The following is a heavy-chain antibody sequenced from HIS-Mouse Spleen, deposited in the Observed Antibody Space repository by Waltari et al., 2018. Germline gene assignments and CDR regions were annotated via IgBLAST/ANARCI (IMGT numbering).Heavy chain of an antibody. CDR3: APAGSGDAFDI. J-gene: IGHJ3*02. CDR1: GGTLSSYA. V-gene: IGHV1-69*04. Sequence: QVQLVQSGAEVKKPGSSVKVSCTASGGTLSSYAISWVRQAPGQGLEWMGRIIPILGIANYAQKFQGRVTITADKSTSTAYMELSSLRSEDTAVYYCAPAGSGDAFDIWGQGTMVTVSS. D-gene: IGHD7-27*01. CDR2: IIPILGIA.